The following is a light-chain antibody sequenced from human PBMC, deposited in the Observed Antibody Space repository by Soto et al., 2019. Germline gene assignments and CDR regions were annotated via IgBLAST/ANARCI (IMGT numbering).Light chain of an antibody. J-gene: IGLJ1*01. CDR3: SSYTSSSTVV. CDR2: EVS. V-gene: IGLV2-14*01. CDR1: SSDVGGYNY. Sequence: QSVLTQPASVSGSPGQSITISFTGTSSDVGGYNYVSWYQQHPGKAPKLMIYEVSQRPSGDSNRFSGSKSGNTASLTISELQAEDEADYWCSSYTSSSTVVFGTGTKVTVL.